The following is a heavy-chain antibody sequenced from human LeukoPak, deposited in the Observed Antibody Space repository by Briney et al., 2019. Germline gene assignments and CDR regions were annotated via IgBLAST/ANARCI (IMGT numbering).Heavy chain of an antibody. Sequence: PGGSLRLSCAASGFTFSSYWMSWVRQAPGKGLEWVANIRQDGSEKYYVDSVKGRFTISRDNAKNSLYLQMNSLRAEDTAVYYCARDVGIAAVAYWGQGTLVTVSS. D-gene: IGHD6-13*01. J-gene: IGHJ4*02. CDR3: ARDVGIAAVAY. CDR1: GFTFSSYW. V-gene: IGHV3-7*01. CDR2: IRQDGSEK.